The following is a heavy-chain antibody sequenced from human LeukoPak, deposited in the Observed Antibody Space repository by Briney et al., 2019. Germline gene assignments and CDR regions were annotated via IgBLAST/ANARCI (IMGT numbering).Heavy chain of an antibody. CDR3: AKSLSSRGLIIPKTSRYFDY. Sequence: PGGSLRLSCSASGFTFSKYDMHWVRRAPGKGLEWVAFIWSDGSNKYYADSVKGRFTISRDNSKNTLYLQMNSLRAEDTAVYYCAKSLSSRGLIIPKTSRYFDYWGQGTLVTVSS. CDR1: GFTFSKYD. CDR2: IWSDGSNK. J-gene: IGHJ4*02. D-gene: IGHD3-10*01. V-gene: IGHV3-30*02.